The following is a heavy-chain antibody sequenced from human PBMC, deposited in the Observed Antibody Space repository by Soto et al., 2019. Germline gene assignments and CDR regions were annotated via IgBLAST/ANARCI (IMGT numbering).Heavy chain of an antibody. J-gene: IGHJ3*02. V-gene: IGHV3-23*01. CDR1: GLTFRSYA. D-gene: IGHD3-22*01. CDR3: AKGVGYDTSASDI. CDR2: TSGSGGNT. Sequence: GGSLRLSCAASGLTFRSYAMTWVRQAPGKGLEWVSGTSGSGGNTYYTDSVKGRFTIYRDNSKNTLYLQMNSLKAEDTAVYYCAKGVGYDTSASDIWGPGTMVTVSS.